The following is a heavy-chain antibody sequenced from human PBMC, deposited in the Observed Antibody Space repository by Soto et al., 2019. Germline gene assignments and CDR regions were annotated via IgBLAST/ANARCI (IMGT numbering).Heavy chain of an antibody. D-gene: IGHD3-3*01. CDR2: ISYDGSNK. CDR3: ARVFWSGYNEGIGAFDI. J-gene: IGHJ3*02. Sequence: QVQLVESGGGVVQPGRSLRLSCAASGFTFSSYAMHWVRQAPGKGLEWVAVISYDGSNKYYADSVKGRFTISRDNSKNTLYLQMNSLRAEDTAVYYCARVFWSGYNEGIGAFDIWGQGTMVTVSS. CDR1: GFTFSSYA. V-gene: IGHV3-30-3*01.